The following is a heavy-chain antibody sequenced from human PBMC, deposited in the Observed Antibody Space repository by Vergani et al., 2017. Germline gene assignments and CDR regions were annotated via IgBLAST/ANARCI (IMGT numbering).Heavy chain of an antibody. D-gene: IGHD2-21*01. J-gene: IGHJ4*02. Sequence: VQLVESGGGLVQPGRSLRLSCAASGFTFSSYAMHWVRQAPGKGLEWVAVISYDGSNKYYADSVKGRFTISRDNSKNTLYLQMNSLRAEDTAVYYCARASPDCGGDCHNDYWGQGTLVTVSS. CDR1: GFTFSSYA. CDR2: ISYDGSNK. V-gene: IGHV3-30-3*01. CDR3: ARASPDCGGDCHNDY.